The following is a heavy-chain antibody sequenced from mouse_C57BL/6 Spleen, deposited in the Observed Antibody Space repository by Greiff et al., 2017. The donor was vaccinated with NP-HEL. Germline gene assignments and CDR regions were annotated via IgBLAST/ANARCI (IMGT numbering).Heavy chain of an antibody. V-gene: IGHV1-50*01. CDR1: GYTFTSYW. J-gene: IGHJ4*01. CDR2: IDPSDSYT. CDR3: ARSRGNYVAMDY. Sequence: QVQLKQPGAELVKPGASVKLSCKASGYTFTSYWMQWVKQRPGQGLEWIGEIDPSDSYTNYNQKFKGKATLTVDTSSSTAYMQLSSLTSEDSAVYYCARSRGNYVAMDYWGQGTSVTVSS. D-gene: IGHD2-1*01.